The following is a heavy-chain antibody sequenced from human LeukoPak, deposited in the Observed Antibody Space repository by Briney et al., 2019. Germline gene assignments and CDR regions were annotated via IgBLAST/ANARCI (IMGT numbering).Heavy chain of an antibody. J-gene: IGHJ4*02. Sequence: SETLSLTCTVSGYSISSGYYWGWIRPPPGKGLEWIGSIYHSGSTYYNPSLKSRVTISVDTSKNQFSLKLSSVTAADTAVYYCATDPGMVRGVSDFFYFDYWGQGTLVTVSS. CDR2: IYHSGST. V-gene: IGHV4-38-2*02. CDR1: GYSISSGYY. D-gene: IGHD3-10*01. CDR3: ATDPGMVRGVSDFFYFDY.